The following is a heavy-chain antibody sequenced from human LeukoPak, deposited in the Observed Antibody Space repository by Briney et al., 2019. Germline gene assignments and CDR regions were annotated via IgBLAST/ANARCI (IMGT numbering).Heavy chain of an antibody. V-gene: IGHV4-59*08. J-gene: IGHJ4*02. Sequence: SETLSLTCTVSGGSISSYYWSWIRQPPGKGLEWIGYIYNGGSTTYSPSLKSRVTISVDTSKNQLSLKLSSVTAADTAVYYCARRSFDGDFDYWGQGTLVTVSS. CDR2: IYNGGST. CDR3: ARRSFDGDFDY. D-gene: IGHD3-16*01. CDR1: GGSISSYY.